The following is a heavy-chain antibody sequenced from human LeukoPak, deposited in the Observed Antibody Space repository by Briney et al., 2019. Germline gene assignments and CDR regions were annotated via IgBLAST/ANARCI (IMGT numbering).Heavy chain of an antibody. D-gene: IGHD5-18*01. CDR3: ARDFSSAMVTLPFDY. V-gene: IGHV3-30-3*01. CDR1: GFTFSSYA. Sequence: PGRSLRLSCAASGFTFSSYAIHWVRQAPGKGLEWVAVISYDGSNKYYADSVKGRFTVSRDNSKNTLYLQMNSLRAEDTAVYYCARDFSSAMVTLPFDYWGQGTLVTVSS. CDR2: ISYDGSNK. J-gene: IGHJ4*02.